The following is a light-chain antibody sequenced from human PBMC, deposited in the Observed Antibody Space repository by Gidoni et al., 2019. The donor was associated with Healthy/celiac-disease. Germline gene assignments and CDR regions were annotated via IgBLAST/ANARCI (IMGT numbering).Light chain of an antibody. CDR1: QSISSY. CDR3: QQSYITPQT. J-gene: IGKJ1*01. V-gene: IGKV1-39*01. Sequence: DIQMTQSPSSLSASVGDRVTITCRASQSISSYLNWYQQKPGKAPKLLIYAASSLQSGVPSRFSGSGSGTDFTLTISRLQPEDFATYYCQQSYITPQTFGQGTKVEIK. CDR2: AAS.